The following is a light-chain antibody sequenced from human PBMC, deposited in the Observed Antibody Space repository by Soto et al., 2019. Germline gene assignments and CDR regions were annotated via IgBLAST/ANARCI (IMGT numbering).Light chain of an antibody. J-gene: IGKJ1*01. V-gene: IGKV3-15*01. CDR1: RSVSSN. CDR2: GAS. Sequence: EIVMTQSPATLSVSPGERATLSCRASRSVSSNLAWYQQKPGQAPRLLIYGASTRATGIPARFSGSGSGTDFTLTISSLRSEDFAVYYCQQYNNWPQTFGQGTKVEIK. CDR3: QQYNNWPQT.